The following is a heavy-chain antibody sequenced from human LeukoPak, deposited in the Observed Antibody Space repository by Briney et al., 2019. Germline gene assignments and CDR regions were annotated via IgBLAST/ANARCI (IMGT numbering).Heavy chain of an antibody. V-gene: IGHV4-34*01. J-gene: IGHJ3*02. D-gene: IGHD1-26*01. CDR3: ARDGSYGAFDI. CDR2: INHSGST. Sequence: SETLSLTCAVYGGSFSGYYWSWIRQPPGKGLEWIGEINHSGSTNYNPSLKSRVTISVDTSKNQFSLKLSSVTAADTAVYYCARDGSYGAFDIWGQGTMVTVSS. CDR1: GGSFSGYY.